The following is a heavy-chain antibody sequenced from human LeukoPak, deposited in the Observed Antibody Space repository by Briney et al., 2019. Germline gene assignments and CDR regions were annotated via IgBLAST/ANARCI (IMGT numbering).Heavy chain of an antibody. D-gene: IGHD2-2*02. J-gene: IGHJ4*02. CDR1: GFTFSSYW. V-gene: IGHV3-74*01. CDR3: ASGRYCSSTSCYSNNPEDY. CDR2: INTDGSST. Sequence: GGSLRLSSAASGFTFSSYWMHWVRLAPGKGLVWVSLINTDGSSTSYADSVKGRFTISRDNAKNTLYLQMNSLRAEDTAVYYCASGRYCSSTSCYSNNPEDYWGQGTLVTVSS.